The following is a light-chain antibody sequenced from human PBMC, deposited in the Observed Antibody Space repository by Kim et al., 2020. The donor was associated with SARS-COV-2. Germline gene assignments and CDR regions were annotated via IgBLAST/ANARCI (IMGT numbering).Light chain of an antibody. V-gene: IGLV6-57*03. J-gene: IGLJ2*01. CDR3: QSYDSTNHVV. CDR1: SGSIASNY. Sequence: NFMLTQPHSVSESPEKTVTISCTRSSGSIASNYVQWYQQRPGSAPTTVIYEDNQRPSGVPDRFSGSIDSSSNSASLTISGLKTGDEADYYCQSYDSTNHVVFGGGTQLTVL. CDR2: EDN.